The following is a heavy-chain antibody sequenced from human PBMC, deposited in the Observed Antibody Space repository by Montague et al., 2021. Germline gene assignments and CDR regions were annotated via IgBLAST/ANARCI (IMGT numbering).Heavy chain of an antibody. CDR3: ARHNSGWYSGFDD. J-gene: IGHJ4*02. CDR1: GFSLNTRAVG. CDR2: IYWNDDK. Sequence: PALVKPTQTLTLTCNFSGFSLNTRAVGVGWIRQPPGKALEWLALIYWNDDKRYSPSLKSRLTITKDTSKNQVVLTMTNADPVDTATYYCARHNSGWYSGFDDWGQGTPVTVSS. D-gene: IGHD6-19*01. V-gene: IGHV2-5*01.